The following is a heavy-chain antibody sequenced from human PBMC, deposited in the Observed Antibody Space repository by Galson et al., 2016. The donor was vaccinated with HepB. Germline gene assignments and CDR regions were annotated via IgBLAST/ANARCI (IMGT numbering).Heavy chain of an antibody. CDR2: THYTGST. CDR3: ARHVNAFLATVTFNY. V-gene: IGHV4-59*01. Sequence: SETLSLTCTASGGPISSYSWSWIRQPPGQRLEWIGYTHYTGSTHYTPSLRSRVTISVDTSTNQFSRKLSSVTAADTAVYYCARHVNAFLATVTFNYWGQGTLVTVSS. D-gene: IGHD4-17*01. CDR1: GGPISSYS. J-gene: IGHJ4*02.